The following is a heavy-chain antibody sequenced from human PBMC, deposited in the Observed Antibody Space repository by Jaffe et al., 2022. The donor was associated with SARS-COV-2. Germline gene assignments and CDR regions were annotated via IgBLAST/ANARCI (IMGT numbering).Heavy chain of an antibody. D-gene: IGHD6-19*01. V-gene: IGHV4-4*02. J-gene: IGHJ4*02. Sequence: QVQLQESGPGLVKPSGTLSLTCAVSGGSISSGNWWSWVRQPPGKGLEWIAEIYHSGDINYNPSLKSRVTISVDTSKNQFSLKLSSVTAADTAVYYCRGISGWDQFDFWGQGTLVTVSS. CDR1: GGSISSGNW. CDR2: IYHSGDI. CDR3: RGISGWDQFDF.